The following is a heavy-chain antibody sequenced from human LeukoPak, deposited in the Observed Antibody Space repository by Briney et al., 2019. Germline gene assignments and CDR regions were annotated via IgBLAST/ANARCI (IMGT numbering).Heavy chain of an antibody. Sequence: ASVKASCKASGGTFSSYAISWVRQAPGQGLEWMGGIIPIFGTANYAQKFQGRVTITTDESTSTAYMELSSLRSEDTAVYYCARDYSSGWYIAFDIWGQGTMVTVSS. CDR3: ARDYSSGWYIAFDI. CDR2: IIPIFGTA. J-gene: IGHJ3*02. D-gene: IGHD6-19*01. V-gene: IGHV1-69*05. CDR1: GGTFSSYA.